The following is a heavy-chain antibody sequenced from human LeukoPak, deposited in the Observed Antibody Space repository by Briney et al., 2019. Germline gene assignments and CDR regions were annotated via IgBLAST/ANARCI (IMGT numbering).Heavy chain of an antibody. CDR3: ARRIRAVNQVAQHGDYFWFDP. CDR1: ELTFSDYY. CDR2: ISSSGSTT. D-gene: IGHD4-17*01. J-gene: IGHJ5*02. V-gene: IGHV3-11*01. Sequence: KSGGSLRLSCAASELTFSDYYMSWIRQAPGKGLEWIAYISSSGSTTYYADSVNGRFTVSRDNAEKSLYLQMNSLRAEDTAVYYCARRIRAVNQVAQHGDYFWFDPWGQGTLVTVSS.